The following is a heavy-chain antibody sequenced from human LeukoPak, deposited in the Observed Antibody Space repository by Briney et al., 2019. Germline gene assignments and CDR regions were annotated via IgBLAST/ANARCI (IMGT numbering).Heavy chain of an antibody. Sequence: KSSETLSLTCTVSGGSITSSSYFWGWVRQPPGKGLEWIGNIYYSGSTYYNPSLKSRVTISVDTSKNQFSLKLTSVTAADTAVYYCASRPLYSGDYLVDVFDIWGQGTKVTVSS. V-gene: IGHV4-39*01. D-gene: IGHD1-26*01. CDR3: ASRPLYSGDYLVDVFDI. J-gene: IGHJ3*02. CDR1: GGSITSSSYF. CDR2: IYYSGST.